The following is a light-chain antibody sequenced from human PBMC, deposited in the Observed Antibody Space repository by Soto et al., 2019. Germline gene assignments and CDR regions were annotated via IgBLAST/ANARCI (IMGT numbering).Light chain of an antibody. CDR2: AAS. V-gene: IGKV1-39*01. Sequence: DIQMTQSPSSLSASVGDRVTITCRASQSIYSSLNWYHQKPGKAPKLLIYAASNFQSGVPSRFSGSGSGTDFTLSISSLQPEDFATYYCQPSYSAPYTFGQGTKLEI. CDR1: QSIYSS. J-gene: IGKJ2*01. CDR3: QPSYSAPYT.